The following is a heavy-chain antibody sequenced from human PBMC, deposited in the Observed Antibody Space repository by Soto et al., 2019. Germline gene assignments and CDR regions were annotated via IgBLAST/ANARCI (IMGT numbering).Heavy chain of an antibody. D-gene: IGHD6-6*01. Sequence: LRLSCAASGFTFSNYAMGWVRQAPGKGLEWVSSISTSIDATYYADSVKDRFTISRDDSKNTLYLQMNSLRAEDTAVYYCAKDRTVAARNFDYWGQGTLVTVSS. CDR1: GFTFSNYA. CDR2: ISTSIDAT. CDR3: AKDRTVAARNFDY. J-gene: IGHJ4*02. V-gene: IGHV3-23*01.